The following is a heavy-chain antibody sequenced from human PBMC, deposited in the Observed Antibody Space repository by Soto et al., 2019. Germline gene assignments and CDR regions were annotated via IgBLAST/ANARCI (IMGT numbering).Heavy chain of an antibody. D-gene: IGHD5-12*01. V-gene: IGHV3-9*01. J-gene: IGHJ5*02. CDR2: ISWNSGSI. CDR1: GFTFDDYA. CDR3: AKDPNAEWLSNWFDP. Sequence: GGSLRLSCAASGFTFDDYAMHWVRQAPGKGLEWVSGISWNSGSIGYADSVKGRFTISRDNAKNSLYLQMNSLRAEDTALYYCAKDPNAEWLSNWFDPWGQGTLVTVSS.